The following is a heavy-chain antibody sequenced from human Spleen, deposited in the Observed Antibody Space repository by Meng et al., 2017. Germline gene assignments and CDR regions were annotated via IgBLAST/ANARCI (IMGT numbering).Heavy chain of an antibody. CDR2: INHSGST. Sequence: QVQLQPWVAGLLQPSETLSPSCVVSGGSFSDYYWSWIRQPPGKGLEWIGEINHSGSTNYNPSLESRATISVDTSQNNLSLKLSSVTAADSAVYYCARGPTTMAHDFDYWGQGTLVTVSS. D-gene: IGHD4-11*01. CDR1: GGSFSDYY. V-gene: IGHV4-34*01. CDR3: ARGPTTMAHDFDY. J-gene: IGHJ4*02.